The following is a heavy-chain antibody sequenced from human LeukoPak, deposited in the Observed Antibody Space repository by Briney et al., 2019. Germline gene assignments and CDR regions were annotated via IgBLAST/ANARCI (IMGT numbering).Heavy chain of an antibody. V-gene: IGHV1-69*01. Sequence: SVKVSCKASGGTFSSYAIGWVRQAPGQGLEWMGGIIPIFGTANYAQKFQGRVTITADESTSTAYMELSSLRSEDTAVYYCADSHNWSGYYIRGSPLGDAFDIWGQGTMVTVSS. CDR3: ADSHNWSGYYIRGSPLGDAFDI. J-gene: IGHJ3*02. CDR1: GGTFSSYA. D-gene: IGHD3-3*01. CDR2: IIPIFGTA.